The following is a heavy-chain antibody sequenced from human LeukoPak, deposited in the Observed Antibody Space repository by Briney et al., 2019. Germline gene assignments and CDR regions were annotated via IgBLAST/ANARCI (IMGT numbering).Heavy chain of an antibody. V-gene: IGHV4-59*01. CDR1: GGSISSYY. CDR2: IYYSGSA. D-gene: IGHD3-10*01. Sequence: PSETLSLTCTVSGGSISSYYWSWIRQPPGKGLEWIGYIYYSGSANYNPSLKSRVTISVDTSKNQFSLKLSSVTAADTAVYYCAREAYGSGSRRTSYYYYYMDVWGKGTTVTISS. CDR3: AREAYGSGSRRTSYYYYYMDV. J-gene: IGHJ6*03.